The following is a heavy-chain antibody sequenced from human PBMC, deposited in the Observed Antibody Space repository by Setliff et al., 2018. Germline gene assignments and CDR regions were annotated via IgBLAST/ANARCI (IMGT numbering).Heavy chain of an antibody. CDR1: GGSISGDY. D-gene: IGHD6-13*01. Sequence: SETLSLTCSVSGGSISGDYWSWIRQPPGKGLEWIGYMDTSGTTNYNPSLKSRVTISVDTSKNQFSLKLSSVTAADTAVYYCARRGYSSNWYGDDAFDVWGHGTMVTVSS. V-gene: IGHV4-4*08. CDR2: MDTSGTT. CDR3: ARRGYSSNWYGDDAFDV. J-gene: IGHJ3*01.